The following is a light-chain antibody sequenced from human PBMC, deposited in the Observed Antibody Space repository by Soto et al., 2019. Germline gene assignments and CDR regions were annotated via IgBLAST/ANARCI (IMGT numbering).Light chain of an antibody. J-gene: IGLJ2*01. CDR2: GNS. V-gene: IGLV1-40*01. CDR1: SSNIGAGYD. CDR3: QSYDSSLSAVV. Sequence: QSVLTQPPSVSGAPGQSVTISCTGSSSNIGAGYDVHWYQQLPGTAPKLLISGNSNRPSGVPDRFSGSKSGTSASLAITGLQAEDVADYYCQSYDSSLSAVVFGGGTKLTVL.